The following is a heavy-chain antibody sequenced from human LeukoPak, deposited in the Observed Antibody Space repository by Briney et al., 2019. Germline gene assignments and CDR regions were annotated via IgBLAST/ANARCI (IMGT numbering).Heavy chain of an antibody. CDR1: GYSFTSYW. Sequence: GESLKISCKGSGYSFTSYWIGWVRQVPGKGLEWMGIIYPGDSDTRYSPSFQGQVTISADKSISTAYLQWSSLKASDTAIYYCARHWYCGGDCYSGAFDIWGQGTMVTVSS. V-gene: IGHV5-51*01. CDR3: ARHWYCGGDCYSGAFDI. J-gene: IGHJ3*02. CDR2: IYPGDSDT. D-gene: IGHD2-21*02.